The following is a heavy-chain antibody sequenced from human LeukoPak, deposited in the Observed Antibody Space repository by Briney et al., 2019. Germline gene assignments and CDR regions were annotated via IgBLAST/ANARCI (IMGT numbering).Heavy chain of an antibody. CDR3: ARDCGSSCRVDWFDP. V-gene: IGHV4-30-2*01. J-gene: IGHJ5*02. CDR2: IYHSGST. CDR1: GGSISSGGYS. Sequence: SQTLSLTCAVSGGSISSGGYSWSWIRQPPGKGLEWIGYIYHSGSTYYNPSLKSRVTISVDRSKNQFSLKLSSVTAADTAVYYCARDCGSSCRVDWFDPWGQGTLVTVSS. D-gene: IGHD6-13*01.